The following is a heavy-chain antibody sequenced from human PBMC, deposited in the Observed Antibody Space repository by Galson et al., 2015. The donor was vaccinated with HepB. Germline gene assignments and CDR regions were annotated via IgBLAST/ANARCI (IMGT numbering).Heavy chain of an antibody. CDR3: ARDIVVVVAATQAIDY. Sequence: SLRLSCAASGFTFSSYAMHWVRQAPGKGLEWVAVISYDGSNKYYADSVKGRFTISRDNSKNTLYLQMNSLRAEDTAVYYCARDIVVVVAATQAIDYWGQGTLVTVSS. V-gene: IGHV3-30-3*01. CDR2: ISYDGSNK. D-gene: IGHD2-15*01. J-gene: IGHJ4*02. CDR1: GFTFSSYA.